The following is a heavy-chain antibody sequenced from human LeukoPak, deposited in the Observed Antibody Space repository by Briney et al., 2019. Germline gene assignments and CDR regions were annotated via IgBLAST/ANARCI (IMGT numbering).Heavy chain of an antibody. CDR1: GFTFSSYS. CDR3: ARDPTFYSSSWYDY. J-gene: IGHJ4*02. CDR2: ISSSSSYI. V-gene: IGHV3-21*01. Sequence: GGSLRFSCAASGFTFSSYSMKWVRQAPGKGLEWVSSISSSSSYIYYADSVKGRFTISRDNAKNSLYLQMNSLRVENTPVYYCARDPTFYSSSWYDYWGQGTLVTVSS. D-gene: IGHD6-13*01.